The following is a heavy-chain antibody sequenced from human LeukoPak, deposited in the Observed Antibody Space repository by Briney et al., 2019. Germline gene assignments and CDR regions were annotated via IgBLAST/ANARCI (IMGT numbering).Heavy chain of an antibody. CDR1: GGSISSYY. CDR2: IYYSGST. Sequence: PSETLSLTCTVSGGSISSYYWSWIRQPPGKGLEWIWYIYYSGSTNYNPSLKSRVTISVDTSKNQFSLKLSSVTAADTAVYYFTSENYSNYSDYWGQGTLVTVSS. V-gene: IGHV4-59*01. CDR3: TSENYSNYSDY. D-gene: IGHD4-11*01. J-gene: IGHJ4*02.